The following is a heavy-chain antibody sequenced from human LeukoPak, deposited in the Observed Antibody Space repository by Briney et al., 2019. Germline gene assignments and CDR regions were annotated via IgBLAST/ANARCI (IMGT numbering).Heavy chain of an antibody. D-gene: IGHD4-17*01. CDR2: ISFDGTNK. CDR3: ARAPTPMTTVTTLGY. J-gene: IGHJ4*02. V-gene: IGHV3-30-3*01. Sequence: GRSLRLSCAASGFTFSSYTMHWVRQAPGKGLEWVAVISFDGTNKYYADSVKGRFTISRDNYKNTLYLQMNSLRPEDTAVYYCARAPTPMTTVTTLGYWGQGTLVTVSS. CDR1: GFTFSSYT.